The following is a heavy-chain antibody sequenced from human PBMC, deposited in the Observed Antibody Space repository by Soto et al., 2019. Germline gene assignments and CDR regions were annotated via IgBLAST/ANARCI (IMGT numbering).Heavy chain of an antibody. V-gene: IGHV3-21*01. Sequence: EVQLVESGGGLVKPGGSLRLSCAASGFTFSTYNMNWVRQAPGKGLEWVSSISSSSSYKYYADSVKGRFTISRDNAKNSLYLQMNSLRAEDTAVYYCARVVDYYDPYYYYGRDVWGQGTMVTVSS. CDR1: GFTFSTYN. CDR3: ARVVDYYDPYYYYGRDV. D-gene: IGHD3-22*01. J-gene: IGHJ6*02. CDR2: ISSSSSYK.